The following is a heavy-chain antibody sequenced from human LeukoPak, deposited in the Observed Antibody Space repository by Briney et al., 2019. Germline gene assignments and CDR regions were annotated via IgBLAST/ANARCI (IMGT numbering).Heavy chain of an antibody. J-gene: IGHJ4*02. V-gene: IGHV3-49*04. CDR3: TRDRGNSWFGELLFDY. Sequence: TGGSLRLSCTASGFTFGDYAMSWVRQAPGKGLEWVGFIRSKAYGGTTEYAASVKGRFTISRDDSKSIAYLRMNSLKTEDTAVYYCTRDRGNSWFGELLFDYWGQGTLVTVSS. CDR2: IRSKAYGGTT. D-gene: IGHD3-10*01. CDR1: GFTFGDYA.